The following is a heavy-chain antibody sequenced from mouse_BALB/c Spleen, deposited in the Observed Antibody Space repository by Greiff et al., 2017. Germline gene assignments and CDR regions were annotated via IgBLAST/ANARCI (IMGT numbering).Heavy chain of an antibody. CDR2: ISSGGSYT. D-gene: IGHD2-4*01. Sequence: EVQVVESGGDLVKPGGSLKLSCAASGFTFSSYGMSWVRQTPDKRLEWVATISSGGSYTYYPDSVKGRFTISRDNAKNTLYLQMSSLKSEDTAMYYCARQPPMITTTGRLYYAMDYWGQGTSVTVSS. J-gene: IGHJ4*01. CDR3: ARQPPMITTTGRLYYAMDY. V-gene: IGHV5-6*01. CDR1: GFTFSSYG.